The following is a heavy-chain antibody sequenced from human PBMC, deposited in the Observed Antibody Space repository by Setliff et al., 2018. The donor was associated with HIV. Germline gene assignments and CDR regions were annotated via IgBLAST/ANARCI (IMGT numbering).Heavy chain of an antibody. D-gene: IGHD3-22*01. J-gene: IGHJ4*02. Sequence: SVKVSCKASGGTFSSYAISWVRQAPGQGLDWMGGIIPVFGTTNYAQKFQGRVTITADESTSTAYMELSSLRSEDTAVYYCASRSSGYLFDYWGQGTLVTVSS. CDR2: IIPVFGTT. V-gene: IGHV1-69*13. CDR3: ASRSSGYLFDY. CDR1: GGTFSSYA.